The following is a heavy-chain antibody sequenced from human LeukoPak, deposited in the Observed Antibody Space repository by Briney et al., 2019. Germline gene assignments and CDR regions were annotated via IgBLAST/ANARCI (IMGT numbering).Heavy chain of an antibody. Sequence: ASVKVSCKASGYTFTSYDINWVRQATGQGLEWMGSMNPNSGNTGYAQKFQGRVTMTRNTSISTAYMELSSLRSEDTAVYYCARGGGDCSSTSCPSDAFDIWGQGTMVTVSS. CDR3: ARGGGDCSSTSCPSDAFDI. CDR1: GYTFTSYD. D-gene: IGHD2-2*01. CDR2: MNPNSGNT. V-gene: IGHV1-8*01. J-gene: IGHJ3*02.